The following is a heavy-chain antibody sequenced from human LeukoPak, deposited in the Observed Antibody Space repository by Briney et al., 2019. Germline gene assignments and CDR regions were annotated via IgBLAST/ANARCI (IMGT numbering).Heavy chain of an antibody. D-gene: IGHD1-1*01. CDR1: GYTFTSYG. V-gene: IGHV1-18*01. Sequence: ASVKVSCKSSGYTFTSYGFIWVRQAPGQGLKWMGWINAYNGNTNYAQKLQGRVTMTTDTSTSTAYMELRSLRFDDTAVYYCARRQGTTLSFDYWGQGTLVTVSS. CDR3: ARRQGTTLSFDY. J-gene: IGHJ4*02. CDR2: INAYNGNT.